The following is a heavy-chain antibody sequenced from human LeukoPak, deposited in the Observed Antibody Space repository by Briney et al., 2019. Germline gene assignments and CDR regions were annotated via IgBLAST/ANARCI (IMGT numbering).Heavy chain of an antibody. CDR2: IYYSGST. J-gene: IGHJ4*02. CDR3: ARAFGFDWLLPACFDY. CDR1: GGSISSSSYY. Sequence: KASDTLSLTCTVSGGSISSSSYYWGWIRQPPGKGLEWIGSIYYSGSTYYNPSLKSRVTISVDTSKNQFSLKLSSVTAADTAVYYCARAFGFDWLLPACFDYWGQGTLVTVSS. V-gene: IGHV4-39*07. D-gene: IGHD3-9*01.